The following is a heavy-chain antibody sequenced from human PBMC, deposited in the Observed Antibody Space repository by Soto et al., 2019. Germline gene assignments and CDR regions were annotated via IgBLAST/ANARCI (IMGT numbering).Heavy chain of an antibody. V-gene: IGHV4-31*03. J-gene: IGHJ5*02. Sequence: SETLSLTCTVSGGSISSGGYYWSWIRQHPGKGLEWIGYIYYSGSTYYNPSLKSRVTISVDTSKNQFSLKLSSVTAADTAVYYCARLGGAAPGTRWFDPWGQGTLVTVSS. CDR3: ARLGGAAPGTRWFDP. D-gene: IGHD6-13*01. CDR2: IYYSGST. CDR1: GGSISSGGYY.